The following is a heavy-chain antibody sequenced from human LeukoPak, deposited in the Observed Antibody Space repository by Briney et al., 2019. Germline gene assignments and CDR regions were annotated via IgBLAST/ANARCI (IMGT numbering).Heavy chain of an antibody. CDR2: INHSGST. CDR1: GGSFSGYY. Sequence: PSETLSLTCAVYGGSFSGYYWSWIRQLPGKGLEWIGEINHSGSTNYNPSLKSRVTISVDTSKNQFSLKLSSVTAADTAVYYCARESRCCSRTSCSTCVDFDYWGQGTLVTVSS. CDR3: ARESRCCSRTSCSTCVDFDY. D-gene: IGHD2-2*01. J-gene: IGHJ4*02. V-gene: IGHV4-34*01.